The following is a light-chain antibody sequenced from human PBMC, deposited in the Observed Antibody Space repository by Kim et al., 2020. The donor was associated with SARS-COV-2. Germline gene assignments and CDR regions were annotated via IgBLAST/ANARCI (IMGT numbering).Light chain of an antibody. CDR1: TGTVTIANY. CDR2: DTS. CDR3: LLSYSGASWV. J-gene: IGLJ3*02. Sequence: GATVTLHLGSRTGTVTIANYPYCFQQKPGQAPRTRIYDTSNKHSWTPARFSGSLLGGKAALTLSGAQPEDEAEYYCLLSYSGASWVFGGGTQLTVL. V-gene: IGLV7-46*01.